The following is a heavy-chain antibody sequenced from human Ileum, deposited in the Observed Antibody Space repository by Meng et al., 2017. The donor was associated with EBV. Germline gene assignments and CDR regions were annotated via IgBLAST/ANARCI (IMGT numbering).Heavy chain of an antibody. V-gene: IGHV4-4*02. CDR2: IYYSGSP. Sequence: QVRLQESGPGLVKPSGTLSLICVVVDGSISSSNWWSWVRQPPGKGLEWIGQIYYSGSPSYNPSLKSRVTMSVDKSKNQVSLNLNSVTAADTALYYCARHSGYNQGYWGQGTLVTVSS. D-gene: IGHD5-24*01. CDR1: DGSISSSNW. CDR3: ARHSGYNQGY. J-gene: IGHJ4*02.